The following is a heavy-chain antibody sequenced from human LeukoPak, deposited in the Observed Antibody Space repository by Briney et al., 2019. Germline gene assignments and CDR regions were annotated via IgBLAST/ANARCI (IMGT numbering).Heavy chain of an antibody. CDR3: AKRDTMIRGLDY. Sequence: PGGSLRLSCAAAGFTFSGYAVSWVRQAPGKGLEWVSTISGSGASTYYADSVKGRFTISRDNSKNTLYLQMNSPRAEDTAVYYCAKRDTMIRGLDYWGQGTLVTVSS. CDR1: GFTFSGYA. J-gene: IGHJ4*02. D-gene: IGHD3-10*01. CDR2: ISGSGAST. V-gene: IGHV3-23*01.